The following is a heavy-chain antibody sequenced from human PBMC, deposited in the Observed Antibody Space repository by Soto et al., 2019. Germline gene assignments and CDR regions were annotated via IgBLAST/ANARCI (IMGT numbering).Heavy chain of an antibody. V-gene: IGHV1-18*04. Sequence: QVQLVQSGAEVKKPGASVKVSCRASGYTFTSYGISWVRQAPGQGLEWMGWISAYNGNTNYAQKLQGRVTMTTDTSTSTAYMELRSLRSDDTAVYYCARVQANYYDSSGYWYNWFDPWGQGTLVTVSS. CDR2: ISAYNGNT. D-gene: IGHD3-22*01. J-gene: IGHJ5*02. CDR1: GYTFTSYG. CDR3: ARVQANYYDSSGYWYNWFDP.